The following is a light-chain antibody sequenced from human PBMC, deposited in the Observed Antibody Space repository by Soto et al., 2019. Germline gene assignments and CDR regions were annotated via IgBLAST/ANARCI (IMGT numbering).Light chain of an antibody. CDR1: QSLANNY. CDR3: QQYEAVVT. Sequence: EIVLTQSPGTLSLSPGERATLSFRASQSLANNYFAWDQQKPGRALRLLIDGASTRDTGIPDRFSGSGSGTDFTLTISRLEPEDVTGYYCQQYEAVVTFGQGTKVDIK. V-gene: IGKV3-20*01. CDR2: GAS. J-gene: IGKJ1*01.